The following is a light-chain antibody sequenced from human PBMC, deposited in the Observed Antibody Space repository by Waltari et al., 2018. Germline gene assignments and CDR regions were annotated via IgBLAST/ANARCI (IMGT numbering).Light chain of an antibody. CDR2: AAF. J-gene: IGKJ2*01. V-gene: IGKV1-39*01. CDR1: HSISNY. Sequence: DIQMTQSPSSLSASVGDRVTITCRASHSISNYLNWYQQKPGKAPKLLIYAAFSLQTGVPSRFSGTGSGTDFTLTISSLQPEDVATYFCQQSYSDPYTFGQGTKLEIK. CDR3: QQSYSDPYT.